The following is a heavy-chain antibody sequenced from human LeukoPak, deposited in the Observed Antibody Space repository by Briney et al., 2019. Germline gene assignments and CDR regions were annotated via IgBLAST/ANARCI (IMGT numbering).Heavy chain of an antibody. Sequence: GGSLRLSCAASGFTFSSYWMSWVRQAPGKGLEWVANIKQDGSEKYYVDSVKGRFTISRDNAKNSLYLQMNSLRAEDTAVYYCARDLATVTTYGLFDYLGQGTHVTHSS. CDR2: IKQDGSEK. D-gene: IGHD4-17*01. CDR3: ARDLATVTTYGLFDY. CDR1: GFTFSSYW. V-gene: IGHV3-7*01. J-gene: IGHJ4*02.